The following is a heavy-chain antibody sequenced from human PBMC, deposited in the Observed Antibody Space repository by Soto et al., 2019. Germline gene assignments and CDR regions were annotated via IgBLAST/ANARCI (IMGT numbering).Heavy chain of an antibody. CDR2: INAGNGHT. CDR3: ARELQLLYYFDY. V-gene: IGHV1-3*01. CDR1: EYPFTCYA. Sequence: ASVKVSCKASEYPFTCYAMQWARQAPGQSLEWIGWINAGNGHTKYSQKFQDRVTITRDTSANTAYMELSRLRSEDTAVYYCARELQLLYYFDYWGQGALVTVYS. D-gene: IGHD4-4*01. J-gene: IGHJ4*02.